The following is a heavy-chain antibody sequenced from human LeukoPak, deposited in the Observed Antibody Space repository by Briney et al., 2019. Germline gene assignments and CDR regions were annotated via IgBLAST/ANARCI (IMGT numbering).Heavy chain of an antibody. CDR2: INHSGST. J-gene: IGHJ6*03. Sequence: SETLSLTCAIYGGSLSGFYWSWIRQPPGKGLEWIGEINHSGSTNYNPSLKSRVTISVDTSKNQFSLKLSSVTAADTAVYYCARGHDIVVVPAAIYYYYMDVWGKGTTVTVSS. D-gene: IGHD2-2*01. V-gene: IGHV4-34*01. CDR3: ARGHDIVVVPAAIYYYYMDV. CDR1: GGSLSGFY.